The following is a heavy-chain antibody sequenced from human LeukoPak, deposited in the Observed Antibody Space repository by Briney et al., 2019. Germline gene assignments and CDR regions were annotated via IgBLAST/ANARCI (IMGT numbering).Heavy chain of an antibody. CDR3: AKDLGPGIDAFDI. CDR2: ISGSGGST. CDR1: GFTFSSYA. V-gene: IGHV3-23*01. J-gene: IGHJ3*02. D-gene: IGHD3/OR15-3a*01. Sequence: GGSLRLSCAASGFTFSSYAMSWVSQAPGKGLEWVSAISGSGGSTYYADSVKGRFTISRDNSKNTLYLQMNSLRAEDTAVYYCAKDLGPGIDAFDIWGQGTMVTVSS.